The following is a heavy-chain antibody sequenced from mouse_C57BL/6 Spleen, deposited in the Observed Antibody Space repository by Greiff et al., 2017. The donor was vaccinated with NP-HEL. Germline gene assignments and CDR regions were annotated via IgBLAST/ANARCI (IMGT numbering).Heavy chain of an antibody. CDR1: GYTFTDYN. CDR2: INPNNGGT. D-gene: IGHD2-1*01. CDR3: ARGTTMVRRGFAY. J-gene: IGHJ3*01. Sequence: EVQLKESGPELVKPGASVKIPCKASGYTFTDYNMDWVKQSHGKSLEWIGDINPNNGGTIYNQKFKGKATLTVDKSSSTAYMELRSLTSEDTAVYYCARGTTMVRRGFAYWGQGTLVTVSA. V-gene: IGHV1-18*01.